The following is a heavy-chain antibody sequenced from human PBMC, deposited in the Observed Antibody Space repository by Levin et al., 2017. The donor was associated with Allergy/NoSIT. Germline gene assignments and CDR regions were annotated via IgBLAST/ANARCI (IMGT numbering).Heavy chain of an antibody. Sequence: QPGGSLRLSCAASGFTFSSYWMSWVRQAPGKGLEWVANIKQDGSEKYYVDSVKGRFTISRDNAKNSLYLQMNSLRAEDTAVYYCAREIVVVVAATLNWFDPWGQGTLVTVSS. V-gene: IGHV3-7*01. CDR1: GFTFSSYW. J-gene: IGHJ5*02. CDR2: IKQDGSEK. D-gene: IGHD2-15*01. CDR3: AREIVVVVAATLNWFDP.